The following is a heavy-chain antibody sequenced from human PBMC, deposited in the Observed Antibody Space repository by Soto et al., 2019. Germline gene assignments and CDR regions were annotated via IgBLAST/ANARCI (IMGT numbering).Heavy chain of an antibody. V-gene: IGHV5-10-1*01. Sequence: GESLKISCKGSGYSFTSYWISWVRQMPGKGLEWMGRIDPSDSYTNYSPSFQGHVTISADKSISTAYLQWSSLKASDTAMYYCARQTPTTAMVTSDYYYGMDVWGQGTTVTVSS. CDR2: IDPSDSYT. D-gene: IGHD5-18*01. J-gene: IGHJ6*02. CDR3: ARQTPTTAMVTSDYYYGMDV. CDR1: GYSFTSYW.